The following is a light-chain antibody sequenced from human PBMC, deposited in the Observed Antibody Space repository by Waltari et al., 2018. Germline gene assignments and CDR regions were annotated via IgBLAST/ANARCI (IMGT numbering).Light chain of an antibody. CDR2: AAS. J-gene: IGKJ2*03. CDR3: QHSFETPYS. CDR1: GNIGSY. Sequence: DIHMTQSPPSLSASIGDRVTITCRTSGNIGSYLNWNQQKSGEVPRLLIYAASTLQSGVPPRFSGSRSGTDFTFTISSLQPEDCAVYYCQHSFETPYSFGQGTKVEIK. V-gene: IGKV1-39*01.